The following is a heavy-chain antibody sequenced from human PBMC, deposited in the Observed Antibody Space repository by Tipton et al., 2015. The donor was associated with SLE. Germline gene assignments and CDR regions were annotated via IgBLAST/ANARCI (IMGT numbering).Heavy chain of an antibody. CDR1: GGSISSYY. D-gene: IGHD2-15*01. V-gene: IGHV4-59*12. CDR3: ARGFSIVVVVAATQYGMDV. Sequence: TLSLTCTVSGGSISSYYWSWIRQPPGKGLEWIGYIYYSGSTNYNPSLKSRVTISVDTSKNQFSLKLSSVTAADTAVYYCARGFSIVVVVAATQYGMDVWGQGTTVTVSS. J-gene: IGHJ6*02. CDR2: IYYSGST.